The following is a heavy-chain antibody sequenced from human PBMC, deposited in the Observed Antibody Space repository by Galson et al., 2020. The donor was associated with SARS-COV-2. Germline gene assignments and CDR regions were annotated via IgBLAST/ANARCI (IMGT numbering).Heavy chain of an antibody. V-gene: IGHV4-39*01. CDR1: GGSISSSSHY. CDR3: ARHRFFGSGPGYSYYGMDV. D-gene: IGHD3-10*01. J-gene: IGHJ6*02. CDR2: IYYSGST. Sequence: PSETMSLTRTVSGGSISSSSHYCGWIRQPPGKGLEWIGSIYYSGSTYYNPSLQNRVTISVDTSKNQFSLKLSSGTAADTAVYYCARHRFFGSGPGYSYYGMDVWCRGTTVTVSS.